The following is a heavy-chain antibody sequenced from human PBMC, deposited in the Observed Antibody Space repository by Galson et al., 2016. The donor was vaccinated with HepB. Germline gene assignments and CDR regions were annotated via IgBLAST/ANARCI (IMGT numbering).Heavy chain of an antibody. CDR3: ARDYGSPRGWAFDI. V-gene: IGHV4-59*01. CDR2: IYYTGIT. J-gene: IGHJ3*02. Sequence: ETLSLTCTVSGASIATYYWCWIRQPPGKGLEWLGYIYYTGITSYNPSLKSRVTISVDKSKDHFSLKLRSVTAADTAVYYCARDYGSPRGWAFDIWGQGTMVTVSS. CDR1: GASIATYY. D-gene: IGHD6-13*01.